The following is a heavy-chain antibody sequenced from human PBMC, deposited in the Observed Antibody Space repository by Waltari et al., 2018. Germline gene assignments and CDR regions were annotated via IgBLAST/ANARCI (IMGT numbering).Heavy chain of an antibody. CDR2: INHSGST. CDR3: ARHKFAAVAGVDY. CDR1: GGSFSGYY. J-gene: IGHJ4*02. V-gene: IGHV4-34*01. D-gene: IGHD6-19*01. Sequence: QVQLQQWGAGPLKPSETLSLTCAVYGGSFSGYYWSWIRQPPGKGLEWIGEINHSGSTNYNPSLKSRVTISVDTSKNQFSLKLSSVTAADTAVYYCARHKFAAVAGVDYWGQGTLVTVSS.